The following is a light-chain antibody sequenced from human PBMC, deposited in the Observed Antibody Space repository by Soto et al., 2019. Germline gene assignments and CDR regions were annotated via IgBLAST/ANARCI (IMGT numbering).Light chain of an antibody. J-gene: IGKJ5*01. V-gene: IGKV1-33*01. CDR2: AVS. Sequence: DIQMTQSPSSVSASIGDTFTITCRASQDIDNSLNWYQHQPGKAPKLLIYAVSFLETGVPSRFSGRGSGTVFSLTINSLQADDFATYYCQQHDGRPTMTFGQGTRLENK. CDR3: QQHDGRPTMT. CDR1: QDIDNS.